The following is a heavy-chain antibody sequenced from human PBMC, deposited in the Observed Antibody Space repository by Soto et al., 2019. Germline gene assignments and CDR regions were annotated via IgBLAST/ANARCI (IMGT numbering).Heavy chain of an antibody. CDR3: AKDRDYPRDYFHY. D-gene: IGHD3-10*01. CDR1: GFTLGRYG. V-gene: IGHV3-23*01. J-gene: IGHJ4*02. CDR2: VSPNGQGI. Sequence: XGSLRLSCSAAGFTLGRYGMSWVRQAPGKGLDWVSAVSPNGQGIYYADSVRGRFTISRDFSKNTVFLHMDSLRAEDTAVYYCAKDRDYPRDYFHYWGQGTLVTVSS.